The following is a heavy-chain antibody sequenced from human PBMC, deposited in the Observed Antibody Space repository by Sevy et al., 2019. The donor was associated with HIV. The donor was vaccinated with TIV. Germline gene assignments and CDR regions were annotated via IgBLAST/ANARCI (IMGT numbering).Heavy chain of an antibody. V-gene: IGHV3-30*02. CDR1: GFIFNSQD. D-gene: IGHD3-9*01. CDR2: IRYDGNDK. Sequence: GGSLRLSCLASGFIFNSQDMHWVRQTPGKGLEWVAFIRYDGNDKYYVDSVKGRFTISRDNSKNTLYLQMNSLRAGDSGIYYCAKEGYYHILTGHHDGRMDVWGQGTTVTVSS. J-gene: IGHJ6*02. CDR3: AKEGYYHILTGHHDGRMDV.